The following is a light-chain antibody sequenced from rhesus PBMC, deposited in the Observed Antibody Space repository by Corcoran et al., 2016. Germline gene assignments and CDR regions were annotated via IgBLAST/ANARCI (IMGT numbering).Light chain of an antibody. J-gene: IGKJ2*01. CDR2: KAS. Sequence: DIQMTQSPSSLSASVGDTVTITCRASQSISSWFAWYQQKPGKAPNLLIYKASSWQSGVPSRFSGIGYVTDFTLTIRSLQSEDFATYYCQQYSSSPYSFGQGTKVEIK. CDR1: QSISSW. CDR3: QQYSSSPYS. V-gene: IGKV1-22*01.